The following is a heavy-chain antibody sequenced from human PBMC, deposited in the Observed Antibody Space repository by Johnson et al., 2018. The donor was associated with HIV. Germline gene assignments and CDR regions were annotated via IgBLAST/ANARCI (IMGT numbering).Heavy chain of an antibody. CDR1: GFTFSNAW. D-gene: IGHD5-12*01. CDR3: STDRYSGYVGI. Sequence: EQLVESGGGLVKPGGSLRLSCAASGFTFSNAWMSWVRQAPGKGLECVGRIKSKTDGGTTDYAAPVKGRFTISRDDSKNTLYVQMNSLKTEDTAVYYCSTDRYSGYVGIWGQGTMVTVSS. V-gene: IGHV3-15*01. CDR2: IKSKTDGGTT. J-gene: IGHJ3*02.